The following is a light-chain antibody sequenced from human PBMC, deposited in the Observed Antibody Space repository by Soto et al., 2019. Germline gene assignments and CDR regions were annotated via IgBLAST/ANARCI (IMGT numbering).Light chain of an antibody. CDR2: SAF. CDR1: QGIRNH. CDR3: QQLYSYPLT. V-gene: IGKV1-9*01. Sequence: DIQLTQSPSFLSASVGDRVTITCRASQGIRNHFAWYQQKPGKAPSLLIYSAFTLQSGVPSRFIGSQSETEFTLTISSLQPEDFATYYCQQLYSYPLTFGPGTKVDVK. J-gene: IGKJ3*01.